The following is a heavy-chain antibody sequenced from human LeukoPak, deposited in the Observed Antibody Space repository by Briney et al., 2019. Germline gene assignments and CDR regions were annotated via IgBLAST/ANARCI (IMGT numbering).Heavy chain of an antibody. CDR2: MNPNSGNT. V-gene: IGHV1-8*01. D-gene: IGHD2-15*01. Sequence: GASVKVSCKASGYTFTSYDINWVRQATGQGLEWMGWMNPNSGNTGYAQKFQGRVTITADESTSTAYMELSSLRSEDTAVYYCAPIDYGYCSGGSCFTGWFDPWGQGTLVTVSS. J-gene: IGHJ5*02. CDR1: GYTFTSYD. CDR3: APIDYGYCSGGSCFTGWFDP.